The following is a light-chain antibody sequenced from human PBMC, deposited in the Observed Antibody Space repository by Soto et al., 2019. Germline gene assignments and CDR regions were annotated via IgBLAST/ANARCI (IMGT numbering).Light chain of an antibody. CDR1: QGINNY. V-gene: IGKV1-27*01. Sequence: DIQMTQSPSSLSASVGDRVTITCRASQGINNYIAWYQQKPGKAPKLLIYAASTLQSGVPSRFSGSGSGTDFTLTISSLQTEDVATYSCHKSNSVPLVGPGTNVDIK. CDR3: HKSNSVPL. CDR2: AAS. J-gene: IGKJ3*01.